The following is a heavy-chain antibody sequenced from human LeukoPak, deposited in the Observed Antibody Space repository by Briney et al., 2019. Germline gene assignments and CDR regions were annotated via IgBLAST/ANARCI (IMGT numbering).Heavy chain of an antibody. V-gene: IGHV4-61*08. D-gene: IGHD3-9*01. CDR1: GGSISSGDYY. CDR2: IYYSGST. J-gene: IGHJ3*02. Sequence: PSETLSLTFTVSGGSISSGDYYWSWIRQPPGKGLEWIGYIYYSGSTNYNPSLKSRVTISVDTSKNQFSLKLSSVTAADTAVYYCASAKLRYFDWLPDAFDIWGQGTMVTVSS. CDR3: ASAKLRYFDWLPDAFDI.